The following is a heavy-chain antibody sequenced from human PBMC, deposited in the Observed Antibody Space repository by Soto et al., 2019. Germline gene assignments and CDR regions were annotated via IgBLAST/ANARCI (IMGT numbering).Heavy chain of an antibody. CDR1: DGSSISYY. CDR2: IYYSGTT. J-gene: IGHJ4*02. CDR3: ARESFYYYDSSGYYRHFDY. D-gene: IGHD3-22*01. V-gene: IGHV4-59*01. Sequence: SLTLSLTCSVSDGSSISYYGPWIRQPPGKGLEWIGNIYYSGTTNYNPSLKSRVTISVDTSKNQFSLKLSSVTAADTAVYYCARESFYYYDSSGYYRHFDYWGQGTLVTVSS.